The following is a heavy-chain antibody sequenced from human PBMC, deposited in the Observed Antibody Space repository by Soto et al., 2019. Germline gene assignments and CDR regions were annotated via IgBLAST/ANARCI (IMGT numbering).Heavy chain of an antibody. CDR3: ANDPLCMVRGASYMDV. CDR1: GFTFDDYA. CDR2: ISWNSGSI. Sequence: EVQLVESGGGLVQPGRSLRLSCAASGFTFDDYAMHWVRQAPGKGLEWVSGISWNSGSIGYADSVKGRFTISRDNAKNSLYLQMNSLRAEDTPLYYCANDPLCMVRGASYMDVWGKGTTVTVSS. V-gene: IGHV3-9*01. J-gene: IGHJ6*03. D-gene: IGHD3-10*01.